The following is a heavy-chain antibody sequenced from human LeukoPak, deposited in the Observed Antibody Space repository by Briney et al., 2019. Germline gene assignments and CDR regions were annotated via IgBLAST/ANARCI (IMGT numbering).Heavy chain of an antibody. CDR1: GFTFNIYW. CDR3: AVCHWHSSGCRNDY. Sequence: GGSLRLSCAASGFTFNIYWMTWVRQAPGKGLEWVANIKQDGTEKYYVDSVKGRFTISRDNAKNSLYLQMNSLRAEDTAVYYCAVCHWHSSGCRNDYWGQGTLVTVSS. CDR2: IKQDGTEK. D-gene: IGHD6-19*01. V-gene: IGHV3-7*03. J-gene: IGHJ4*02.